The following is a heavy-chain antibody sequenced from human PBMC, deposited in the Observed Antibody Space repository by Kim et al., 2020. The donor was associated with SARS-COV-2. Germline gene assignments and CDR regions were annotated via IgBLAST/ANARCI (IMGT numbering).Heavy chain of an antibody. D-gene: IGHD2-15*01. V-gene: IGHV1-69*13. CDR1: GGTFSSYA. CDR2: IIPIFGTA. CDR3: ASPCSGGSCYSS. Sequence: SVKVSCKASGGTFSSYAISWVRQAPGQGLEWMGGIIPIFGTANYAQKFQGRATITADESTSTAYMELSSLRSEDTAVYYCASPCSGGSCYSSWGQGTLVTVSS. J-gene: IGHJ5*02.